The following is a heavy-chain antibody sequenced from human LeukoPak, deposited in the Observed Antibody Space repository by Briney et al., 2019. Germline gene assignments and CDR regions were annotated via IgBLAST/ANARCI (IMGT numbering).Heavy chain of an antibody. Sequence: ASVKVSCKASGYTFTSYYMHWVRQAPGQGLEWMGIINPSGGSTSYAQKFQGRVTSTTDESTSTAYMELSSLRSEDTAVYYCARRGEVVPAAIGLVFDYWGQGTLVTVSS. V-gene: IGHV1-46*01. D-gene: IGHD2-2*01. CDR1: GYTFTSYY. CDR3: ARRGEVVPAAIGLVFDY. J-gene: IGHJ4*02. CDR2: INPSGGST.